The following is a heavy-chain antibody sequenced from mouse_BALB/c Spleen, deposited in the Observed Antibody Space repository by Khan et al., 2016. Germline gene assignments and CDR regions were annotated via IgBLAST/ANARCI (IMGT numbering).Heavy chain of an antibody. J-gene: IGHJ3*01. CDR1: GFNIKDNF. CDR3: ARGDYGNYAAY. D-gene: IGHD2-1*01. Sequence: EVKLLESGAELVRPGASVKLSCKASGFNIKDNFIHWVKQRPEQGLECIGWIDPENGNTIYAPKFQGRASITADTSSNTAYLQLSSLTSEDTAVYYCARGDYGNYAAYWGQGALVTVSA. CDR2: IDPENGNT. V-gene: IGHV14-1*02.